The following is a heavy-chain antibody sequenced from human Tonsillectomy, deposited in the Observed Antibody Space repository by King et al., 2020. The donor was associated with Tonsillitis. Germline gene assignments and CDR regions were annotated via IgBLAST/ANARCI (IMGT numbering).Heavy chain of an antibody. J-gene: IGHJ6*02. Sequence: VQLQQSGPGLVKPSQTLSLTCAISGDSVSSYTAAWNWIRQSPSRGLEWLGRTYYRSKWCDDYAVSVQSRITINADTSKNQFSLHLNSVTPEDTAVDYCARAYYGSGTYYTRDIIDYFFYGMDVWGQGTTVTVSS. CDR2: TYYRSKWCD. D-gene: IGHD3-10*01. V-gene: IGHV6-1*01. CDR1: GDSVSSYTAA. CDR3: ARAYYGSGTYYTRDIIDYFFYGMDV.